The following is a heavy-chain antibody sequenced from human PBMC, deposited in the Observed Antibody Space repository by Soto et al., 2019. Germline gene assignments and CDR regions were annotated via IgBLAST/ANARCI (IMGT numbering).Heavy chain of an antibody. CDR3: VRETHDPRDY. Sequence: EVQLVESGGGLVKSGESLRLSCVTSGFIMSNYRLNWVRQSPGKGLEWVSLIQSGSGRTFYADSVRGRFTISRDDAQSSVFLQMNALRDEDTAVYYCVRETHDPRDYWGQGTLVTVSS. J-gene: IGHJ4*02. V-gene: IGHV3-21*06. CDR1: GFIMSNYR. CDR2: IQSGSGRT.